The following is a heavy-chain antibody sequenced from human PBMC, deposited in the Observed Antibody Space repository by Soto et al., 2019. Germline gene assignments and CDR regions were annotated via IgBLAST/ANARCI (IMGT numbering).Heavy chain of an antibody. D-gene: IGHD6-13*01. CDR1: GYTFTGYY. Sequence: KVSCKASGYTFTGYYMHWVRQAPGQGLEWMGIIYPGDSDTRYSPSFQGQVTISADKSISTAYLQWSSLKASDTAMYYCARQRARSSSSWEYYYSYGMDVWGQGTTVTVSS. CDR3: ARQRARSSSSWEYYYSYGMDV. CDR2: IYPGDSDT. V-gene: IGHV5-51*01. J-gene: IGHJ6*02.